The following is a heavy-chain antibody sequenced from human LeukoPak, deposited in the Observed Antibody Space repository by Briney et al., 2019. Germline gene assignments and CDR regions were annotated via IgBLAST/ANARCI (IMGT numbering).Heavy chain of an antibody. D-gene: IGHD3-9*01. V-gene: IGHV5-51*01. J-gene: IGHJ3*02. CDR2: IYPADSDT. Sequence: GESLKISCKGSGYSFTNYWIGWVRQMPGKGLEWMGIIYPADSDTRYSPSFQGQVTISADKSISTAYVQWSSLKASDSAMYYCASVLTSDAFDIWGQGTMVTVSS. CDR1: GYSFTNYW. CDR3: ASVLTSDAFDI.